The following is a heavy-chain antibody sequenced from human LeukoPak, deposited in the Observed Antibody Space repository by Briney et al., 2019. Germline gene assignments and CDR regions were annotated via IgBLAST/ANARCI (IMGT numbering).Heavy chain of an antibody. Sequence: SQTLSLTCTVSGGSISSGSYYWSWIRQPPGKGLEWIGEINHSGSTNYNPSLKSRVTISVDTSKNQFSLKLSSVTAADTAVYYCARLGVCWFDPWGQGTLVTVSS. V-gene: IGHV4-39*07. CDR2: INHSGST. CDR3: ARLGVCWFDP. D-gene: IGHD3-10*01. CDR1: GGSISSGSYY. J-gene: IGHJ5*02.